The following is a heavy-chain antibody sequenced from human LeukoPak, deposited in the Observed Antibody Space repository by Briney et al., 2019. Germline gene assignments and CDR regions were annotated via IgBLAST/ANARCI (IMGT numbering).Heavy chain of an antibody. CDR3: AREYLRAFDS. CDR1: GGSITSGPYY. V-gene: IGHV4-31*03. CDR2: IHYSGYT. J-gene: IGHJ4*02. Sequence: PSETLSLTCTVSGGSITSGPYYWTGIRQHPGEGLEWVGYIHYSGYTSYSPSLKSRLTLSMDTSNNDFSLELTSVTAADTAVYYCAREYLRAFDSWGQGALVTVSS. D-gene: IGHD5/OR15-5a*01.